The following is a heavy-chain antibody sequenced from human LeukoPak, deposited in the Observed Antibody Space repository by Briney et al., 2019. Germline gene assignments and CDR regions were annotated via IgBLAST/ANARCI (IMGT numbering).Heavy chain of an antibody. J-gene: IGHJ4*02. Sequence: GGSLRLSCAASGFTFSSYSMNWVRQAPGKGLEWVSSISSSSSYIYYADSVKGRFTISRDNAKSSLYLQMNSLRAEDTAVYYCARARSVVTATPGNWGQGTLVTVSS. CDR2: ISSSSSYI. D-gene: IGHD2-21*02. CDR3: ARARSVVTATPGN. V-gene: IGHV3-21*01. CDR1: GFTFSSYS.